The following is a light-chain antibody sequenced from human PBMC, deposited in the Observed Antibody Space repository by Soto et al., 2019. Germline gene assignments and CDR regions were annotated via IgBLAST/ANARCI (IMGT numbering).Light chain of an antibody. Sequence: QSVLTQPPSASGTPGQRVTISCSGSSSTIGSNYVYWYQQLPGTAPKLLIHRNDQRPSGVPERFSGSKSGTSASLAISGLRSEDEADYYCAAWDDRLSSHVFRTGTKVTVL. CDR3: AAWDDRLSSHV. J-gene: IGLJ1*01. CDR1: SSTIGSNY. V-gene: IGLV1-47*01. CDR2: RND.